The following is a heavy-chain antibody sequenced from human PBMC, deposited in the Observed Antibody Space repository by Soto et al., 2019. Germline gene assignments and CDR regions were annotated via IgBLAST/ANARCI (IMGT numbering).Heavy chain of an antibody. CDR1: GFTFSSYG. CDR3: ARRAGSGYYLDAFDI. CDR2: IWYDGSNK. D-gene: IGHD3-3*01. J-gene: IGHJ3*02. Sequence: QVQLVESGGGVVQPGRSLRLSCAASGFTFSSYGMHWVRQAPGKGLERVAVIWYDGSNKYYADSEKGRFTISRDNSKNTLYLQMNSLSAEDTAVYYCARRAGSGYYLDAFDIWGQGTMVTVSS. V-gene: IGHV3-33*01.